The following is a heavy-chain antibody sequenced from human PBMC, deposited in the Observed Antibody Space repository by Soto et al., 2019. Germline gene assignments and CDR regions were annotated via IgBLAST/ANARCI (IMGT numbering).Heavy chain of an antibody. V-gene: IGHV1-46*01. Sequence: GGSLRLSCAASGFSFRTYAMHWVRQAPGQGLEWMGIINPSGGSTSYAQKFQGRVTMTRDTSTSTVYMELSSLRSEDTAVYYCARASGGNKKDIVVVPAAQMTGYWGQGTLVTVSS. CDR2: INPSGGST. J-gene: IGHJ4*02. CDR1: GFSFRTYA. CDR3: ARASGGNKKDIVVVPAAQMTGY. D-gene: IGHD2-2*01.